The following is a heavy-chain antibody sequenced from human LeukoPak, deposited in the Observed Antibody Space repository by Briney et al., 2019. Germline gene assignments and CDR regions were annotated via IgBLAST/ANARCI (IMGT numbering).Heavy chain of an antibody. CDR1: GGSINNYY. CDR3: ARLDHTDLWYYYFDP. V-gene: IGHV4-59*08. CDR2: IYYTGST. D-gene: IGHD3-10*01. J-gene: IGHJ5*02. Sequence: SETLSLTCSVSGGSINNYYWSWIRQPPGKGLEWIGYIYYTGSTNYNPSLESRVTISVDTSKNQFSLRLTSVTAADTAVYHCARLDHTDLWYYYFDPWGQGALVTVSS.